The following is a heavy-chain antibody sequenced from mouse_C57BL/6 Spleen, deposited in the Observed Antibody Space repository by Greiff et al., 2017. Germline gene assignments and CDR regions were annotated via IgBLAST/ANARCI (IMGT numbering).Heavy chain of an antibody. J-gene: IGHJ2*01. CDR1: GYTFTNYW. D-gene: IGHD3-2*02. CDR2: IYPGGGYT. V-gene: IGHV1-63*01. CDR3: ARSTAQAPYFDY. Sequence: VQLQQSGAELVRPGTSVKMSCKASGYTFTNYWIGWVKQRPGHGLEWIGDIYPGGGYTNYNEKFKGKATLTADKSSSTAYMQFSSLTSEDAAIYYCARSTAQAPYFDYWGQGTTLTVSS.